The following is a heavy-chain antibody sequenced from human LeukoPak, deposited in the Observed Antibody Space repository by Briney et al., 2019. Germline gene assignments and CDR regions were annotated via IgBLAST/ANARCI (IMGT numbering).Heavy chain of an antibody. CDR2: ISSNGGST. J-gene: IGHJ4*02. CDR3: ARGFPSPDKRPC. CDR1: GFTFSSYA. D-gene: IGHD3-10*01. V-gene: IGHV3-64*01. Sequence: GGSLRLSCSASGFTFSSYAMHWVRQAPGKGLEYVSAISSNGGSTYYANSVKGRFTISRDNSKNTLYLQVGSLRAEDMAVYYCARGFPSPDKRPCWGQGTLVTVSS.